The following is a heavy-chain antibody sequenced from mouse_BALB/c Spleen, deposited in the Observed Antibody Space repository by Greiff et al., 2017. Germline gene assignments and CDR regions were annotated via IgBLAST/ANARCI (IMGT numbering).Heavy chain of an antibody. Sequence: VQLQQSGAELVRPGTSVKISCKASGYTFTNYWLGWVKQRPGHGLEWIGDIYPGGGYTNYNEKFKGKATLTADTSSSTAYMQLSSLTSEDSAVYCCASYYGSSRWYFDYWGQGTTLTVSS. J-gene: IGHJ2*01. D-gene: IGHD1-1*01. V-gene: IGHV1-63*02. CDR3: ASYYGSSRWYFDY. CDR1: GYTFTNYW. CDR2: IYPGGGYT.